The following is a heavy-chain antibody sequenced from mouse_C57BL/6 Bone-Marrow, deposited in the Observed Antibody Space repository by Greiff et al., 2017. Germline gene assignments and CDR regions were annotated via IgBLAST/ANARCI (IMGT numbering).Heavy chain of an antibody. J-gene: IGHJ1*03. CDR3: SRSSLGFDV. V-gene: IGHV1-81*01. CDR1: GYTFTRYG. D-gene: IGHD4-1*01. CDR2: IYPRSGNT. Sequence: VKLQESGAELARPGASVKLSCKASGYTFTRYGISWVKQRTGQGLEWIGEIYPRSGNTYYNEKFKGKATLTADKASSTAYMELRSLTSEDSAVYFCSRSSLGFDVWGTGTTVTVSS.